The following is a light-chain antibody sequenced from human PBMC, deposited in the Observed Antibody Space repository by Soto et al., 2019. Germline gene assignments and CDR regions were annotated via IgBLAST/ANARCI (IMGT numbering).Light chain of an antibody. Sequence: SYELTQPPSVSVSPGQTASITCSGDKLGTKYICWYQQRPGQSPVLVMYQDSKRPSGIPERFSGPNSGDTATLTISGTQAMDEADYYCLAWDSGTASFVFGTGTKLTVL. CDR1: KLGTKY. V-gene: IGLV3-1*01. CDR3: LAWDSGTASFV. J-gene: IGLJ1*01. CDR2: QDS.